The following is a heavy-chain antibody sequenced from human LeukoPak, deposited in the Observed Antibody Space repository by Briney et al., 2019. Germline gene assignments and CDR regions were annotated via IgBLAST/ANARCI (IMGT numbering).Heavy chain of an antibody. D-gene: IGHD3-3*01. CDR1: GGSFSGYY. CDR2: IYTSGST. J-gene: IGHJ4*02. CDR3: ARGLYDFWSGYYRGYYFDY. V-gene: IGHV4-59*10. Sequence: SETLSLTCAVYGGSFSGYYWSWIRQPAGKGLEWIGRIYTSGSTNYNPSLKSRVTMSVDTSKNQFSLKLSSVTAADTAVYYCARGLYDFWSGYYRGYYFDYWGQGTLVTVSS.